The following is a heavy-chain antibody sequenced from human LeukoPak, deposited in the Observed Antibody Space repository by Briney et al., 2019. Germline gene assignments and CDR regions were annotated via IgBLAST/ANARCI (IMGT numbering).Heavy chain of an antibody. V-gene: IGHV3-9*01. J-gene: IGHJ4*02. Sequence: GGSLRLSCAASGFTFDDYAMHWVRQAPGKGLEWVSGISWNSGSMGYADSVKGRFTISRDNAKNSLYLQMNSLRAEDTALYYCAKEAKLGDYVDYWGQGTLVTVSS. CDR1: GFTFDDYA. D-gene: IGHD2-15*01. CDR3: AKEAKLGDYVDY. CDR2: ISWNSGSM.